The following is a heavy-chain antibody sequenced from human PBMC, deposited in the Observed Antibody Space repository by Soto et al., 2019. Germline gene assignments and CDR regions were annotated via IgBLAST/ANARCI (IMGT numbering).Heavy chain of an antibody. J-gene: IGHJ5*02. Sequence: QVQLVQSGAEEKKPGASVKVSCKASGYTFTGHAMHWVRQAPGQRLEWMGWINAGNGNTKYSQKFQGRVTITTDTSASTAYMELSSLRSEDTAVYYCARDGIAAAGTSWFDPWGQGTLVTVSS. V-gene: IGHV1-3*05. D-gene: IGHD6-13*01. CDR1: GYTFTGHA. CDR2: INAGNGNT. CDR3: ARDGIAAAGTSWFDP.